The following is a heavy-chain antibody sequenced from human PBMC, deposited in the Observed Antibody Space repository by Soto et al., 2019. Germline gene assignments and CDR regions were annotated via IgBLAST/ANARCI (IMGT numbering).Heavy chain of an antibody. J-gene: IGHJ5*02. CDR1: GGSFSGYY. D-gene: IGHD1-7*01. V-gene: IGHV4-34*01. Sequence: PSETLSLTCAVYGGSFSGYYWSWIRQPPGKGLEWIEEINHSGSTNYNPTLKSRVTISVDTTKNQFPLKLSSVTATDTAVYYCARARITGTTFLPPDPWGQGTLVTVSS. CDR2: INHSGST. CDR3: ARARITGTTFLPPDP.